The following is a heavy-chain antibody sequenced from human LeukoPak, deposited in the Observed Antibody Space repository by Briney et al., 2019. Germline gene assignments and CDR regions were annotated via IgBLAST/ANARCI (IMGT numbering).Heavy chain of an antibody. CDR2: INHSGST. CDR3: ARQEGDCSGGSCYGGNYYYYYYMDV. CDR1: GGSFSGYY. V-gene: IGHV4-34*01. J-gene: IGHJ6*03. D-gene: IGHD2-15*01. Sequence: SETLSLTCAVYGGSFSGYYWSWIRQPPGKGLEWIGEINHSGSTNYNPSLKSRVTISVDTSKNQFSLKLSSVTAADTAVYYCARQEGDCSGGSCYGGNYYYYYYMDVWGRGTTVTISS.